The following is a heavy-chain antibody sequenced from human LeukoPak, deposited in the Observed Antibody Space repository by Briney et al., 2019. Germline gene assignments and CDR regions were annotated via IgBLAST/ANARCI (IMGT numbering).Heavy chain of an antibody. V-gene: IGHV2-5*01. CDR1: GFSLSTSGVG. CDR2: IYWNDDK. D-gene: IGHD2-15*01. J-gene: IGHJ5*02. Sequence: SGPTLVKPTQTLTLTCTFSGFSLSTSGVGVGWIRQPPGKALEWLALIYWNDDKRYSPSLKSRLTITKNTSKNQVVLTMTNMDPVDTATYYCAHSQVVAARNWFDPWGQGTLVTVSS. CDR3: AHSQVVAARNWFDP.